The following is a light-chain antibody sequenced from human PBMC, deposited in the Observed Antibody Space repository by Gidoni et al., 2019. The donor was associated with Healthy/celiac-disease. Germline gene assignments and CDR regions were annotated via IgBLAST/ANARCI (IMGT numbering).Light chain of an antibody. CDR3: QQYYSTPLT. CDR1: QSVLYSSNNKNY. CDR2: WSS. J-gene: IGKJ4*01. Sequence: DIVMTQSPDSLAVSLGERATINCKSSQSVLYSSNNKNYLAWYQQKPGQPPKLLIYWSSTRDSGVPDRFSGSGSGTDVTLTISSLQAEDVAVYYCQQYYSTPLTFGGXTKVEIK. V-gene: IGKV4-1*01.